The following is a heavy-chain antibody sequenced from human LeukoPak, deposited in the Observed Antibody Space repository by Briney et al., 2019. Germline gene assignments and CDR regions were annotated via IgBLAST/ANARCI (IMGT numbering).Heavy chain of an antibody. CDR1: GFTFSDYY. V-gene: IGHV3-11*04. D-gene: IGHD3-22*01. Sequence: GGSLRLSCAASGFTFSDYYMSWIRQAPGKGLEWVSYISSSGSTIYYADSVKGRFTISRDNAKNLLYLQMNSLRAEDTAVYYCARDVYYYDSSGYFLFDYWGQGTLVTVSS. J-gene: IGHJ4*02. CDR3: ARDVYYYDSSGYFLFDY. CDR2: ISSSGSTI.